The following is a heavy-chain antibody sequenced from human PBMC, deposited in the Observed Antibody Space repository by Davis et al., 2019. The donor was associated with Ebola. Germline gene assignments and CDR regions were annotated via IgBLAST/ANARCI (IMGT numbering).Heavy chain of an antibody. D-gene: IGHD6-13*01. Sequence: AASVKVSCKASGGTFSSYAISWVRQAPGQGLEWMGWISAYNGNTNYAQKLQGRVTMTTDTSTSTAYMELRSLRSEDTAVYYCARDSGYSSSYGMDVWGQGTTVTVSS. V-gene: IGHV1-18*01. CDR2: ISAYNGNT. CDR1: GGTFSSYA. CDR3: ARDSGYSSSYGMDV. J-gene: IGHJ6*02.